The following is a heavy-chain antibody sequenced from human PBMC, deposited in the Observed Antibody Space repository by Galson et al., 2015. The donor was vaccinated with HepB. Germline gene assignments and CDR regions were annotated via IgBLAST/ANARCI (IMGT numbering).Heavy chain of an antibody. CDR3: AKSKDSGWSYNAFDI. CDR1: GFSCSNSA. V-gene: IGHV3-23*01. J-gene: IGHJ3*02. D-gene: IGHD6-19*01. CDR2: ISGRGVTT. Sequence: SLRISCAASGFSCSNSAMTWVRQPPGTGLQYVATISGRGVTTSHAHSVMGQFTISRDNSKNTLYLEMNNLRADDTAVYFCAKSKDSGWSYNAFDIWGQGTMVTVSS.